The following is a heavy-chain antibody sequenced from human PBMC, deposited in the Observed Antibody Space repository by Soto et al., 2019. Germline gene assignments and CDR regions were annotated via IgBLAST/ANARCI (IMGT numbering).Heavy chain of an antibody. CDR2: ISSTTNYI. V-gene: IGHV3-21*06. CDR3: ARESEDLTSNFDY. Sequence: PVGSLRLSCAAPGFTFTRYSMNWVRQAPGKGLEWVSSISSTTNYIYYGDSMKGRFTISRDNAKNSLYLEMNSLRAEDTAVYYCARESEDLTSNFDYCGQRTLVTVSS. J-gene: IGHJ4*02. CDR1: GFTFTRYS.